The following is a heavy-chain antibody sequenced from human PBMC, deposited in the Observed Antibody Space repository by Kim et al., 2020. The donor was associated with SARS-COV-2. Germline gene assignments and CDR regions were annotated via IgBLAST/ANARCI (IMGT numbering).Heavy chain of an antibody. CDR1: GGSISSYY. D-gene: IGHD3-22*01. V-gene: IGHV4-59*01. J-gene: IGHJ6*02. CDR2: IYYSGST. Sequence: SETLSLTCTVSGGSISSYYWSWIRQPPGKGLEWIGYIYYSGSTNYNPSLKSRVTISVDTSKNQFSLKLSSVTAADTAVYYCAREGVLGSGYSQDPYYYGMDVWGQGTTVTVSS. CDR3: AREGVLGSGYSQDPYYYGMDV.